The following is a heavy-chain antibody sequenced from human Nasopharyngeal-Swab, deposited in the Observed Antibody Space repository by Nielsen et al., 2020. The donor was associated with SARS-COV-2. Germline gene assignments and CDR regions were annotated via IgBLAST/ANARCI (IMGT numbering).Heavy chain of an antibody. J-gene: IGHJ6*02. Sequence: SETLSLTCAVYGGSFSSYYWSWIRQPPGKGLEWIGEINHSGSTNYNPSLKSRVTISVDTSKNQFSLKLSSVTAADTAVYYCARGSPVYCSSTSCYGKYYYYGMDVWGQGTTVTVSS. CDR1: GGSFSSYY. CDR3: ARGSPVYCSSTSCYGKYYYYGMDV. D-gene: IGHD2-2*01. V-gene: IGHV4-34*01. CDR2: INHSGST.